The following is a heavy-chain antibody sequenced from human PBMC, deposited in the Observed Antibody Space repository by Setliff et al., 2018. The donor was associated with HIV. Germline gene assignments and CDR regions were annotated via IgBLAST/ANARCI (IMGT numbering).Heavy chain of an antibody. D-gene: IGHD1-26*01. J-gene: IGHJ3*02. CDR1: GFTFSDYA. CDR3: ARAGTGRSPEAFNM. CDR2: ITNSGGTT. V-gene: IGHV3-23*01. Sequence: GSLRLSCAASGFTFSDYAMTWVRQAPGEGLEWVSAITNSGGTTFYTDSVEGRFTVSRDNSKNTLYLQMNSLRADDTAIYYCARAGTGRSPEAFNMWSQGTMVTVS.